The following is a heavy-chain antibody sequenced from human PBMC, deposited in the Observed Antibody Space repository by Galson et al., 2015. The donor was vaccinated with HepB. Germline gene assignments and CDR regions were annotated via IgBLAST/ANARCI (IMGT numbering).Heavy chain of an antibody. CDR2: ISPNGGST. CDR3: VKPRYCSGGSCVYFDY. Sequence: SLRLSCAVSGFTFSSYTMHWVRQAPGKGLEFVSVISPNGGSTHYADSVKGRFTISRDNSKNTLYLQMSSLRAEDTAVYYCVKPRYCSGGSCVYFDYWGQGTLLTVSS. D-gene: IGHD2-15*01. V-gene: IGHV3-64D*06. CDR1: GFTFSSYT. J-gene: IGHJ4*02.